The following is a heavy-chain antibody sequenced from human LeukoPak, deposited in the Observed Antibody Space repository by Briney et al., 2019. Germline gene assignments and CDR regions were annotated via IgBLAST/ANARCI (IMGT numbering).Heavy chain of an antibody. J-gene: IGHJ4*02. CDR3: ARNCRYCSSTSSQYDY. CDR1: GGTFSSYA. V-gene: IGHV1-69*13. D-gene: IGHD2-2*01. Sequence: ASVKVSCKASGGTFSSYAISWVRQAPGQGLEWMGGIIPIFGTANYAQKFQGRVTITADESTSTAYMELSSLRSEDTAVYYCARNCRYCSSTSSQYDYWGQGTLVTASS. CDR2: IIPIFGTA.